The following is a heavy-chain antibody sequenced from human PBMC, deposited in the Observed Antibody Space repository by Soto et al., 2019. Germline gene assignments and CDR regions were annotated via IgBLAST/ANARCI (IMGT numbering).Heavy chain of an antibody. D-gene: IGHD6-19*01. CDR3: ARAKATDSSSDPAYFKH. CDR1: GGSINSYY. J-gene: IGHJ1*01. CDR2: IYYSGSI. Sequence: SETLSLTCTVSGGSINSYYWNWIRQPPRKGLEWIGNIYYSGSINYNPSLKSRVTISVDTAKNQFSLKLSSVTAAATGVYYCARAKATDSSSDPAYFKHWGQGTLVTVSS. V-gene: IGHV4-59*01.